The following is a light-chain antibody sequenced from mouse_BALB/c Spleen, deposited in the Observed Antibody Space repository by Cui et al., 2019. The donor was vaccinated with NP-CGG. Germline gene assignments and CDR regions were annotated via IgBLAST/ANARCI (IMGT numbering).Light chain of an antibody. Sequence: HAVVTQESALTTSPGETVTLTCCSSTGAVTTGNYANWVQEKPDHLFTSLIGSTNNRAPGVPARFSGSLIGDKAALTITGAQTEDEAIYFCALWYSNHWVFGGGTKLTVL. V-gene: IGLV1*01. CDR2: STN. J-gene: IGLJ1*01. CDR3: ALWYSNHWV. CDR1: TGAVTTGNY.